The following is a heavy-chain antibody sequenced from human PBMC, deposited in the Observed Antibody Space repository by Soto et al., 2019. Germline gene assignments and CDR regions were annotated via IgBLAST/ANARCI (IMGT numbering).Heavy chain of an antibody. CDR2: INPRSGRT. D-gene: IGHD2-15*01. V-gene: IGHV1-46*01. CDR1: GYTFTSYA. J-gene: IGHJ6*02. Sequence: GASVNVSCKSSGYTFTSYAMHWVRQAPGQGLEWMGIINPRSGRTNDAQNFQGRVTMTSDTSTSIVYMEMSSLKSEDTAVYYCARDHNFGFILYAMDVWGQGTTVTVSS. CDR3: ARDHNFGFILYAMDV.